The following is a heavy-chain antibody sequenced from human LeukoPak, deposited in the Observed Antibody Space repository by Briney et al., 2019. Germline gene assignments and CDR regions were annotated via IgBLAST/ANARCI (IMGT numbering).Heavy chain of an antibody. CDR1: GGSISSYY. V-gene: IGHV4-39*01. D-gene: IGHD3-9*01. J-gene: IGHJ5*02. CDR2: IYYSGST. CDR3: ARGNDILTSFDP. Sequence: PSETLSLTCTVSGGSISSYYWGWIRQPPGKGLEWIGSIYYSGSTYYNPSLKSRVTISVDTSKNQFSLKLSSVTAADTAVYYCARGNDILTSFDPWGQGTLVTVSS.